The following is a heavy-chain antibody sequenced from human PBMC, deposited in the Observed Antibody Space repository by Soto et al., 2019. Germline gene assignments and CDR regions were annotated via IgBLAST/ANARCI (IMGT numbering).Heavy chain of an antibody. D-gene: IGHD3-16*02. CDR1: GGSISSGGYY. V-gene: IGHV4-31*03. Sequence: QVQLQESGPGLVKPSQTLFLTCTVSGGSISSGGYYWSWIRQHPGKGLEWIGYIYYSGSTYYNPSLKSRVTISVDTSKNQFSLKLSSVTAADTAVYYCARDPLGELSLGTDYWGQGTLVTVSS. CDR2: IYYSGST. J-gene: IGHJ4*02. CDR3: ARDPLGELSLGTDY.